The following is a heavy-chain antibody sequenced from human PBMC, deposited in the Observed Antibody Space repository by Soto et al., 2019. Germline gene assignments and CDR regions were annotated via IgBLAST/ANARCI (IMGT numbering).Heavy chain of an antibody. CDR2: IDPSDSYT. CDR3: ARHRGSYYSNFDY. V-gene: IGHV5-10-1*01. CDR1: GYSFTSFW. J-gene: IGHJ4*02. D-gene: IGHD1-26*01. Sequence: PGESLKISCKGSGYSFTSFWISWVRQMPGKGMEWMGRIDPSDSYTNYSPSFQGHVTISADKSISTAYLQWSSLKAFDTAMYYCARHRGSYYSNFDYWGQGTLVTVSS.